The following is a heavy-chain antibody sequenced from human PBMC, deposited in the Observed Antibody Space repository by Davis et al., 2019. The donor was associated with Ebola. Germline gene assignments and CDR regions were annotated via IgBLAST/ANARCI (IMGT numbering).Heavy chain of an antibody. D-gene: IGHD6-19*01. Sequence: ASVKVSCKTSGYTFTSYGISWLRQAPGQGHEWMGWISAYNGNTNYAQKFQGRLTLTTDTSRSTAYMELRSLTSDDTAEYFCARGRNGGWDFDYWGQGILVTVSS. CDR2: ISAYNGNT. J-gene: IGHJ4*02. V-gene: IGHV1-18*01. CDR1: GYTFTSYG. CDR3: ARGRNGGWDFDY.